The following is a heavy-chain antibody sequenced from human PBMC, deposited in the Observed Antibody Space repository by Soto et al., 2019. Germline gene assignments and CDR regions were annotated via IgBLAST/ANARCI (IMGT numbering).Heavy chain of an antibody. CDR1: GFTFRSFT. J-gene: IGHJ5*02. CDR3: TRDASRDSSARGWFDP. Sequence: ASVKVSCAASGFTFRSFTMNWVRQAPGKGLEWVSTISSNSAYIYYTDALRGRFTISRDNAKNSLHLQMNSLRAEDTAVYYCTRDASRDSSARGWFDPWGPGTLVTVSS. CDR2: ISSNSAYI. V-gene: IGHV3-21*01. D-gene: IGHD6-13*01.